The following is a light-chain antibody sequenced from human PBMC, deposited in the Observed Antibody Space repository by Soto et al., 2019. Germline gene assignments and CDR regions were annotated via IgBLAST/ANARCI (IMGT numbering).Light chain of an antibody. CDR3: QHYGTSPWT. J-gene: IGKJ1*01. CDR2: TAS. V-gene: IGKV3-20*01. Sequence: EIVLTQSPGTLSLSPGERGTLSCRASLSVSSNYLAWYQQKPGQAPRLLIYTASGRATGIPDRFSGSGSGTDFTLTISRVEPEDVAIYYCQHYGTSPWTFGQGTKVEIK. CDR1: LSVSSNY.